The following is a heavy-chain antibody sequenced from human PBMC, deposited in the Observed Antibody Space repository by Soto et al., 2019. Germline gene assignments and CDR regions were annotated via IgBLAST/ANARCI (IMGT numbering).Heavy chain of an antibody. CDR2: IYYSGST. V-gene: IGHV4-39*01. Sequence: SETLSLTCTVSCGSISSSSYYWGWIRQPPGKGLEWIGSIYYSGSTYYNPSLKSRVTISVDTSKNQFSLKLSSVTAADTAVYYCARHKKRSGGALAGWFDPWGQGTLVTVSS. D-gene: IGHD2-15*01. CDR3: ARHKKRSGGALAGWFDP. J-gene: IGHJ5*02. CDR1: CGSISSSSYY.